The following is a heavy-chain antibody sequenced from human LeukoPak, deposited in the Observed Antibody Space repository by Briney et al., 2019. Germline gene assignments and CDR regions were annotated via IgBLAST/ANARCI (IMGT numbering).Heavy chain of an antibody. CDR1: GGTFSSYA. CDR2: IIPIFGTA. J-gene: IGHJ6*03. V-gene: IGHV1-69*13. Sequence: SVKVSCKASGGTFSSYAISWVRQALGQGLEWMGGIIPIFGTANYAQKFQGRVTITADESTSTAYMELSSLRSEDTAVYYCARDGGGAAAAYYYYMDVWGKGTTVTVSS. CDR3: ARDGGGAAAAYYYYMDV. D-gene: IGHD6-13*01.